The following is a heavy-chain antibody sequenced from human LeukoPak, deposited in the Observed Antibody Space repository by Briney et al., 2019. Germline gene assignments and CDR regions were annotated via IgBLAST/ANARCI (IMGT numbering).Heavy chain of an antibody. CDR1: GGSFSGYY. Sequence: SETLSLTCAVYGGSFSGYYWSWIRQPPGKGLEWIGEINHSGSTNYNPSHKSRVTISVDTSKNQFSLKLSSVTAADTAVYYCARGYSNYGDYWGQGTLVTVSS. CDR3: ARGYSNYGDY. V-gene: IGHV4-34*01. J-gene: IGHJ4*02. CDR2: INHSGST. D-gene: IGHD4-11*01.